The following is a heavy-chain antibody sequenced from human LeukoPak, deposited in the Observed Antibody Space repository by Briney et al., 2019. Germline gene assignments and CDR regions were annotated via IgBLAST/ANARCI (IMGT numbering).Heavy chain of an antibody. J-gene: IGHJ4*02. CDR1: NDSISPLY. D-gene: IGHD6-13*01. Sequence: SETVSLTCTVSNDSISPLYWGWIRQPPGKGLEFIGYIFYSGTTNFNPSLKSRVTLSVDTSKNQFSLRLNSVTAADTAVYYCARGGSAAKYYFDSWGQGTLVTVSS. CDR3: ARGGSAAKYYFDS. V-gene: IGHV4-59*11. CDR2: IFYSGTT.